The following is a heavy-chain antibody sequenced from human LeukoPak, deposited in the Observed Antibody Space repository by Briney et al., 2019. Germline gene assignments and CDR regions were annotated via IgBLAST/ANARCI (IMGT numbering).Heavy chain of an antibody. J-gene: IGHJ3*02. V-gene: IGHV4-34*01. CDR3: ARRPHRIRPAFDI. CDR2: INYSGST. D-gene: IGHD1-14*01. CDR1: DGSINSYY. Sequence: SETLSLTCSVSDGSINSYYWNWIRQPPGKGLEWIGEINYSGSTNYNPSLKSRVTISVDTSKNQFSLKLSSVTAADTAVYYCARRPHRIRPAFDIWAKGQWSPSLQ.